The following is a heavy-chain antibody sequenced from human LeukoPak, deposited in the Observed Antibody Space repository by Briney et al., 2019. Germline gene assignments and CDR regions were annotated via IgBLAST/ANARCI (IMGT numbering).Heavy chain of an antibody. Sequence: PGGSLRLSCAASGFTFSTYSMNWVRQAPGKGLEWIAYIGSGSTIIHYTDSVKGRFTISRDNAENSLYLQMNSLRAEDTAVYYCARVPIGHNNWSDSWGQGTLVTVSS. CDR1: GFTFSTYS. J-gene: IGHJ5*01. D-gene: IGHD3/OR15-3a*01. V-gene: IGHV3-48*01. CDR3: ARVPIGHNNWSDS. CDR2: IGSGSTII.